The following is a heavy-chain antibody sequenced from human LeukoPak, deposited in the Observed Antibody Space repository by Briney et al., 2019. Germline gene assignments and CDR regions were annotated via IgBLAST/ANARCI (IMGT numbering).Heavy chain of an antibody. CDR1: GGSISSYY. CDR3: ARVRAVTATRVYYYMDV. V-gene: IGHV4-4*07. D-gene: IGHD2-15*01. CDR2: IYTSGST. Sequence: SETLSLTCTVSGGSISSYYWSWIRQPPGKGLEWIGRIYTSGSTNYNPSLKSRVTMSVDTSKNQFSLKLSSVTAADTAVYYCARVRAVTATRVYYYMDVWGKGTTVTVSS. J-gene: IGHJ6*03.